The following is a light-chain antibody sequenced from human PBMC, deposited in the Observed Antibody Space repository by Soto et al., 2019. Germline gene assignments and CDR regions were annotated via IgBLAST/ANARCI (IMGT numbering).Light chain of an antibody. J-gene: IGLJ1*01. CDR2: GNS. CDR3: CSYAGSYNNV. Sequence: QSVLTQPPSVSGAPGQRVTISCTGSSSNIGAGYDVHWYQQLPGTAPKLLIYGNSNRPSGVPDRFSGSKSGNTASLTISGLQAEDEADYYCCSYAGSYNNVFGPGTKVTVL. V-gene: IGLV1-40*01. CDR1: SSNIGAGYD.